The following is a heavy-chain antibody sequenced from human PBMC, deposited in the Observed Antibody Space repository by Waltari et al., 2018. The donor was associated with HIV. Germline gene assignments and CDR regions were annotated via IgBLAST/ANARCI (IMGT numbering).Heavy chain of an antibody. J-gene: IGHJ5*02. Sequence: QVQLQESGPGLVKPSETLSLNCTVSGGTFISYSWSWIRQPPGKGLEWIGYIYYTGRTNCNPSLKSRVTISVDTSKNQFSLRLRSVTAADTAVYYCARGLFGVGSNWFDPWGQGILVTVSS. D-gene: IGHD3-3*01. CDR2: IYYTGRT. V-gene: IGHV4-59*01. CDR3: ARGLFGVGSNWFDP. CDR1: GGTFISYS.